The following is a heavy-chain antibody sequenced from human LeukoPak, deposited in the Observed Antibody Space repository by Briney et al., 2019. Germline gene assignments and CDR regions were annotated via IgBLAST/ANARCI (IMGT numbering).Heavy chain of an antibody. J-gene: IGHJ3*02. D-gene: IGHD5-18*01. Sequence: GGSLRLSCAASGFTFGSYAMSWVRQAPGKGLEWVSAISGSGGSTYYADSVKGRFTISRDNSKNTLYLQMNSLRAEDTAVYYCAKDTPTWGYSYGHDAFDIWGQGTMATVSS. V-gene: IGHV3-23*01. CDR1: GFTFGSYA. CDR3: AKDTPTWGYSYGHDAFDI. CDR2: ISGSGGST.